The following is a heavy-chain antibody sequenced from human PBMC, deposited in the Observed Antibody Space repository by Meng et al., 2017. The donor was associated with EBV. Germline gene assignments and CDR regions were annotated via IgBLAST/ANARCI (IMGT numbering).Heavy chain of an antibody. CDR1: GISLTTSGVG. CDR3: AHSKYYSDSGGYWDYFDD. V-gene: IGHV2-5*02. J-gene: IGHJ4*02. Sequence: QITLKASRPTLVKPTHALLLTCTFSGISLTTSGVGVGWIRQPPGKALEWLAVIYWDDAKRYSPSLKNRLTITKDTSKNQVVLTMTNMDPVDTATYFCAHSKYYSDSGGYWDYFDDWGQGTLVTVSS. CDR2: IYWDDAK. D-gene: IGHD3-10*01.